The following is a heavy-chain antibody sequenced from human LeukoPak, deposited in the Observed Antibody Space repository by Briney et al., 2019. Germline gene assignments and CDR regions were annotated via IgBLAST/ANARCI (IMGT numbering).Heavy chain of an antibody. CDR2: ISGSGGTT. D-gene: IGHD3-10*01. J-gene: IGHJ4*02. CDR1: GFSFSSYA. V-gene: IGHV3-23*01. CDR3: ARVVLHDNEYHFDY. Sequence: GGSLRLSCAASGFSFSSYAITWVRQAPGKGLEWVSGISGSGGTTSYADSAKGRFTISRDNSKSTLFLQMNSLRAEDTAVYYCARVVLHDNEYHFDYWGQGTLVTVSS.